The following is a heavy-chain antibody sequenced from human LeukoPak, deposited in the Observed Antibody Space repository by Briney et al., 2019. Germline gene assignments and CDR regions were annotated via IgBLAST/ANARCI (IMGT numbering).Heavy chain of an antibody. CDR1: GFTFSSYA. D-gene: IGHD5-12*01. Sequence: GGSLILSCAASGFTFSSYAMSWVRQAPGKGLEWVSTIRGSGLSTYYADSVKGRFTMSRDNSRNTLYLQMSSLRAEDAVVYFCAKGRNSGYVSDAFDIWGQGTMVTVSS. J-gene: IGHJ3*02. CDR3: AKGRNSGYVSDAFDI. V-gene: IGHV3-23*01. CDR2: IRGSGLST.